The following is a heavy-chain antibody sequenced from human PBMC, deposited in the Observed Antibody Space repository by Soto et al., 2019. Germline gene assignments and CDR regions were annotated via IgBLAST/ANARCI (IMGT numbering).Heavy chain of an antibody. CDR3: AKEVPPTYYSGWNFDY. D-gene: IGHD6-19*01. CDR2: VSGSGGIT. J-gene: IGHJ4*02. CDR1: GFIFRSYG. Sequence: VQLLESGGGLVQPGGSLRLSCVASGFIFRSYGMSWVRQAPGKGLEWVSGVSGSGGITYYADSVKGRFTISRDNSKNTVFLQMTSLRAEDTALYYCAKEVPPTYYSGWNFDYWGQGTLVTVSS. V-gene: IGHV3-23*01.